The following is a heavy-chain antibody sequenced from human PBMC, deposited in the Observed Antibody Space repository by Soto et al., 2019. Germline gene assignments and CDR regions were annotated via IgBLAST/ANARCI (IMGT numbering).Heavy chain of an antibody. D-gene: IGHD6-13*01. CDR2: ISGSGGST. V-gene: IGHV3-23*01. CDR1: GFTFSSYA. CDR3: AKVGLAAADIVYYYYYYMDV. Sequence: GGSLRLSCAASGFTFSSYAMSWVRQAPGKGLEWVSAISGSGGSTYYADSVKGRFTISRDNSKNTLYLQMNSLRAEDTAVYYCAKVGLAAADIVYYYYYYMDVWGKGTTVTVSS. J-gene: IGHJ6*03.